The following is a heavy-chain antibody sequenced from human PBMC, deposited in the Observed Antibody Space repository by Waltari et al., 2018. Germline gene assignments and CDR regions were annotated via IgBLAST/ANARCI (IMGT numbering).Heavy chain of an antibody. J-gene: IGHJ6*03. CDR2: INSDGSST. Sequence: EVELVESGGGLVQPGGSLRLSCAASGLTLSRYWMYWVRQVPGKGLVWVSRINSDGSSTTYADSVKGRFTISRDNAKNTLFLQMNSLRVEDTAIYYCAGGSKFYCMDLWGKGTTATISS. CDR3: AGGSKFYCMDL. CDR1: GLTLSRYW. V-gene: IGHV3-74*03.